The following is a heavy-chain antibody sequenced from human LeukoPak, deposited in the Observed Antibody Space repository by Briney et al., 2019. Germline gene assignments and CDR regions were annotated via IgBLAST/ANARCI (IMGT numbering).Heavy chain of an antibody. V-gene: IGHV1-3*01. J-gene: IGHJ6*02. CDR1: GYTFTSYA. CDR2: INAGNGNT. D-gene: IGHD5-24*01. Sequence: GASVKVSCKASGYTFTSYAMHWVRQAPGQRLEWMGWINAGNGNTKYSQKFQGRVTITRDTSASTAYMELSSLRSEDTAVYYCATTNKPLIVAYYYYGMDVWGQGTTVTVSS. CDR3: ATTNKPLIVAYYYYGMDV.